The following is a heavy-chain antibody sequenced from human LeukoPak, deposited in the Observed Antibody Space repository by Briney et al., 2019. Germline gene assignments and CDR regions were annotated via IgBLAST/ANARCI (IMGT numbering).Heavy chain of an antibody. CDR3: ASHRSAFEF. V-gene: IGHV3-23*01. CDR1: GLHFSTFG. CDR2: ISGSASGH. Sequence: GGALELSFAASGLHFSTFGMSWIRPSPGKGVGGVSAISGSASGHIPNYADSVKGRFTISRDNYKNTLYLQMNSLRVEDTAVYYCASHRSAFEFWGQGTLVTVSS. J-gene: IGHJ4*02. D-gene: IGHD3-10*01.